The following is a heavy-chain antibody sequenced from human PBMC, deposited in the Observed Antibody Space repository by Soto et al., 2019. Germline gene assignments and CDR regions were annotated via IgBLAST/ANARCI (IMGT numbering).Heavy chain of an antibody. J-gene: IGHJ4*02. CDR2: ISYDEIDK. Sequence: GSLRLSCAASGFTFSNYTMHWVRQAPGKGLEWVALISYDEIDKYFADAVKGRFTISRDNSKNTLYLQMDSLRAEDTAVYYCAGRSGSSDYWGRGTLVTVSS. CDR1: GFTFSNYT. V-gene: IGHV3-30*04. CDR3: AGRSGSSDY. D-gene: IGHD3-10*01.